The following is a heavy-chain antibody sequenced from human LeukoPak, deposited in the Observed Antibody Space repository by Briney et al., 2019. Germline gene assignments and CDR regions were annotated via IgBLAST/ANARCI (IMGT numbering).Heavy chain of an antibody. Sequence: GRSLRLSCAASGFTFSSYGMHWVRQAPGKGLEWVAVIWYDGSNKYYADSVKGRFTISRDNSKNTLYLQMNSLRAEDTAVYYCAKLYYDFWSGYYIGGAIDYWGQGTLVTVSS. J-gene: IGHJ4*02. CDR2: IWYDGSNK. CDR1: GFTFSSYG. D-gene: IGHD3-3*01. CDR3: AKLYYDFWSGYYIGGAIDY. V-gene: IGHV3-33*06.